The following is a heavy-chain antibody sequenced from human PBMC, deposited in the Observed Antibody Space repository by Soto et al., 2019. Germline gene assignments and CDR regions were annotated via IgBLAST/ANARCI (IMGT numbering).Heavy chain of an antibody. V-gene: IGHV1-69*08. CDR3: AREYCSSTSCLNNWFDP. J-gene: IGHJ5*02. CDR2: IIPILGIA. CDR1: GGTFSSYT. D-gene: IGHD2-2*01. Sequence: QVQLVQSGAEVKKPGSSVKVSCKASGGTFSSYTISWVRQAPGQGLEWMGRIIPILGIANYAQKFQGRVTITADKSTSTAYMELSSLRSEDTAVYYSAREYCSSTSCLNNWFDPWGQGTLVTVSS.